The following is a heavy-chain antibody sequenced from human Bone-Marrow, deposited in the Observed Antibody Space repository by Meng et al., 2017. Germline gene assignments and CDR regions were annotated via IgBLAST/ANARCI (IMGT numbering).Heavy chain of an antibody. CDR1: GDSFSSYS. CDR2: IIPIFGTA. D-gene: IGHD6-19*01. CDR3: ARAAVADLNWYFDL. V-gene: IGHV1-69*05. J-gene: IGHJ2*01. Sequence: HLVRSCPEGKNLGSSANVSCKASGDSFSSYSTSWVRQDPGQGLEWMGGIIPIFGTANYAQKFQGRDTITTDESTSTAYMELSSLRSEDTAVYYCARAAVADLNWYFDLWGRGTLVTVSS.